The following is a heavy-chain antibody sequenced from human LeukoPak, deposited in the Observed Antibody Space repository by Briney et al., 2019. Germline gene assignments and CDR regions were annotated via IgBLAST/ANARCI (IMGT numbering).Heavy chain of an antibody. V-gene: IGHV4-61*02. Sequence: SQTLSLTCAVSGGSFISGGYSWNWIRQPPGKGLEWIGRIYTSGSTNYNPSLKSRVTISVDTSKNQFSLKLSSVTAADTAVYYCARVHKGAGYYYYYYMDVWGKGTTVTVSS. CDR1: GGSFISGGYS. D-gene: IGHD1-26*01. CDR2: IYTSGST. CDR3: ARVHKGAGYYYYYYMDV. J-gene: IGHJ6*03.